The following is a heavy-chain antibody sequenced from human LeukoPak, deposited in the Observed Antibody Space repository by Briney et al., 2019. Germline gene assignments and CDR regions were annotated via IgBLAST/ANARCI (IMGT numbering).Heavy chain of an antibody. CDR2: ISYDGSNK. CDR1: GFTFSSYA. Sequence: GGSLRLSCAASGFTFSSYAMHWVRQAPGKGLEWVAVISYDGSNKYYADSVKGRFTLSRDNSKNTLYLQMNSLRAEDTAVYYCARDHGSDWIKTAETTYFDYWGQGTLVTVSS. D-gene: IGHD6-19*01. V-gene: IGHV3-30-3*01. J-gene: IGHJ4*02. CDR3: ARDHGSDWIKTAETTYFDY.